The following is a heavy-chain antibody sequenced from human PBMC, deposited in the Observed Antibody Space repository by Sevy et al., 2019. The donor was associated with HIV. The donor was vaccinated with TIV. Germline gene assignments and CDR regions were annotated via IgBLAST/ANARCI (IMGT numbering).Heavy chain of an antibody. Sequence: SETLSLTCTVSGGSVRGSSYYWAWIRQPPGKGLECIGTIYYTGTTSYIPSLKSRLTISLDKSKNQLSLKLSSVTAADTATYYCARQEYSSSPFDPWGQGALVTVSS. CDR1: GGSVRGSSYY. D-gene: IGHD6-13*01. V-gene: IGHV4-39*01. J-gene: IGHJ5*02. CDR3: ARQEYSSSPFDP. CDR2: IYYTGTT.